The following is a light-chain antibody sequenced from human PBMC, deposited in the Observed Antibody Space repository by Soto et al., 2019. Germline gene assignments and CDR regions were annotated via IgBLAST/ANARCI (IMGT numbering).Light chain of an antibody. CDR3: QTWGTGIVV. V-gene: IGLV4-69*01. Sequence: QSVLTQSPSASASLGASVKLTCTLSSGHSSYAIAWHQQQPEKGPRYLMRLYTDGSHNKGDGIPDRFSGSTSGAERYLTISSLQSEDEADYYCQTWGTGIVVFGGGTKLTVL. CDR2: LYTDGSH. CDR1: SGHSSYA. J-gene: IGLJ2*01.